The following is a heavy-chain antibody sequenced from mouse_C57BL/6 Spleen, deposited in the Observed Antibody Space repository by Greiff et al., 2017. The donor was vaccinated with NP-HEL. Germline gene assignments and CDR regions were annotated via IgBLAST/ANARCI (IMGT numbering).Heavy chain of an antibody. Sequence: QVQLKQSGPELVKPGASVKISCKASGYAFSSSWMNWVKQRPGKGLEWIGRIYPGDGDTNYNGKFKGKATLTADKSSSTAYMQLSSLTSEDSAVYFCARSLITTVGGYAMDYWGQGTSVTVSS. J-gene: IGHJ4*01. V-gene: IGHV1-82*01. CDR1: GYAFSSSW. CDR3: ARSLITTVGGYAMDY. D-gene: IGHD1-1*01. CDR2: IYPGDGDT.